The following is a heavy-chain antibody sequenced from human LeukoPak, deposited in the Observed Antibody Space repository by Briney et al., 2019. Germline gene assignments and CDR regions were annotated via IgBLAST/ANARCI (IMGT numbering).Heavy chain of an antibody. CDR2: IYSTGST. CDR3: ARGIADPYSFDS. Sequence: SQTLSLTCTVSGGSISSGGYYWSWIRQPAGKGLEWIGRIYSTGSTNYSPSLKSRVTMSVDKSKNQFSLNLSSVTAADTAVYYCARGIADPYSFDSWDQGTLVTVSS. V-gene: IGHV4-61*02. D-gene: IGHD6-13*01. J-gene: IGHJ4*02. CDR1: GGSISSGGYY.